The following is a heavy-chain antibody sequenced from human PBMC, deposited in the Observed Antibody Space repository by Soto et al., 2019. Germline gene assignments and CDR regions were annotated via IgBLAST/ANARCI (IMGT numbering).Heavy chain of an antibody. D-gene: IGHD6-13*01. V-gene: IGHV5-10-1*01. CDR1: GYSFTSYW. J-gene: IGHJ6*02. CDR3: ATILGVRSSWYPAYYYYGMDV. CDR2: IDPSDSYT. Sequence: GESLKISCKGSGYSFTSYWISWVRQMPGKGLEWMGRIDPSDSYTNYSPSFQGHVTISADKSISTAYLQWSSLKASDTAMYYCATILGVRSSWYPAYYYYGMDVWGQGTTVTVSS.